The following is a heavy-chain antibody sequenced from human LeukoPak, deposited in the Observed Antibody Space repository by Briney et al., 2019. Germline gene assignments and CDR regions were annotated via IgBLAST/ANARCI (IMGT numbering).Heavy chain of an antibody. J-gene: IGHJ4*02. CDR3: AKDGGKHYYDSSPKYYFDY. CDR1: GFNFNNYD. Sequence: GGSLRLSCAASGFNFNNYDMHWVRQAPGKGLEWVAVISIDGKKSYYADSVKGRFTISRDNSKNTLYLQMNSLRAEDTAVYYCAKDGGKHYYDSSPKYYFDYWGQGTLVTVSS. CDR2: ISIDGKKS. D-gene: IGHD3-22*01. V-gene: IGHV3-30*18.